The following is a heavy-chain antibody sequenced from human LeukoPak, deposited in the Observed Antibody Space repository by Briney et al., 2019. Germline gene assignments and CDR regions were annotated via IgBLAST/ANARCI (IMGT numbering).Heavy chain of an antibody. Sequence: SETLSLACAVYGGSFSGYYWSWIRQPPGKGLEWIGEINHSGSTNYNPSLKSRVTISVDTSKNQFSLKLSSVTAADTAVYYCARLRTVTTTLDYWGQGTLVTVSS. D-gene: IGHD4-17*01. CDR2: INHSGST. V-gene: IGHV4-34*01. J-gene: IGHJ4*02. CDR3: ARLRTVTTTLDY. CDR1: GGSFSGYY.